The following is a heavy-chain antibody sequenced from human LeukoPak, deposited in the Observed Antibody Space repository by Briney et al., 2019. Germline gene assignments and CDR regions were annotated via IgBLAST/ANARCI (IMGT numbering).Heavy chain of an antibody. CDR1: GGTFSSYT. CDR2: IIPILGIA. CDR3: ASVVWGSYRSSLVFDY. J-gene: IGHJ4*02. D-gene: IGHD3-16*02. V-gene: IGHV1-69*02. Sequence: ASVKVSCKASGGTFSSYTISWARQAPGQGLEWMGRIIPILGIANYAQKFQGRVTITADKSTSTAYMELSSLRSEDTAVYYCASVVWGSYRSSLVFDYWGQGTLVTVSS.